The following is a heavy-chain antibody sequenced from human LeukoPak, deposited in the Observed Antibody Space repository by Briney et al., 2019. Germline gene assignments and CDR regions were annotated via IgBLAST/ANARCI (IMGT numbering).Heavy chain of an antibody. D-gene: IGHD5-12*01. Sequence: GASVKVSCKASGYTFTGYYMHWVRQAPGQGLEWMGRINPNSGGTNYVQKFQGRVTMTRDTSISTAYMELSRLRSDDTAVYYCARVFGEWLRYYYYGMDVWGQGTTVTVSS. J-gene: IGHJ6*02. V-gene: IGHV1-2*06. CDR3: ARVFGEWLRYYYYGMDV. CDR1: GYTFTGYY. CDR2: INPNSGGT.